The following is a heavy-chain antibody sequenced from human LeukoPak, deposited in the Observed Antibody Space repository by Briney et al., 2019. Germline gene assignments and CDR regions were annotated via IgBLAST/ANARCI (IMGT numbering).Heavy chain of an antibody. V-gene: IGHV3-23*01. CDR3: AKVGSLRPYYFDY. CDR1: GFTFSSYA. J-gene: IGHJ4*02. Sequence: GGSLRLSCADSGFTFSSYAMSWVRQAPGKGLEWVSAISGSGGSTYYADSVKGRFTISRDNSKNTLYLQMNSLRAEDTAVYYCAKVGSLRPYYFDYWGQGTLVTVSS. D-gene: IGHD4-17*01. CDR2: ISGSGGST.